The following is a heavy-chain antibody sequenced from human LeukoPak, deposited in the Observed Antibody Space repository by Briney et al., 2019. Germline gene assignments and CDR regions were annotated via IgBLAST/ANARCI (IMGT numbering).Heavy chain of an antibody. V-gene: IGHV3-23*01. D-gene: IGHD3-22*01. CDR3: ARDQGLRALYYSDSRGYYNGAAFDI. J-gene: IGHJ3*02. CDR1: GFTFSSYA. Sequence: PGGSLRLSCAASGFTFSSYAMSWVRQAPGKGLEWVSAISGSGGSTYYADSVKGRFTISRDNSKNTLHLQMNSLRADDTAVYSCARDQGLRALYYSDSRGYYNGAAFDIWGRGTMVTVSA. CDR2: ISGSGGST.